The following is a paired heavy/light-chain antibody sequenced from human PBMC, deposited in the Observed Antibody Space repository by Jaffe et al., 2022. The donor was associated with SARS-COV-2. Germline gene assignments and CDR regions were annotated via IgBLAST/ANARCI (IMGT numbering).Heavy chain of an antibody. CDR3: AKDISGDYGDYVFDY. D-gene: IGHD4-17*01. V-gene: IGHV3-9*01. J-gene: IGHJ4*02. CDR1: GFTFDDYV. Sequence: EVQLVESGGGLVQPGRSLRLSCAASGFTFDDYVMHWVRQAPGKGLEWVSGISGNSGTIDYADSVKGRFTISRDNAKNSLNLQMNSLRAEDTAFYYCAKDISGDYGDYVFDYWGQGTLVTVSS. CDR2: ISGNSGTI.
Light chain of an antibody. CDR1: NIGSKS. V-gene: IGLV3-21*02. Sequence: SYVLTQPPSVSVAPGQTARITCEGNNIGSKSVHWYQQKPGQAPVLVVYDDSDRPSGIPERFSGSNSGNTATLTISRVEAGDEADYYCQVWDSSSDLVVFGGGTKLTVL. CDR2: DDS. J-gene: IGLJ2*01. CDR3: QVWDSSSDLVV.